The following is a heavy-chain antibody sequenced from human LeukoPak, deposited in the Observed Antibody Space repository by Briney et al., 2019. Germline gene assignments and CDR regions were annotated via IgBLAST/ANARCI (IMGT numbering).Heavy chain of an antibody. J-gene: IGHJ4*02. Sequence: GGSLRLSCAASGFTFSSNSMTWVRQTPGKGLEWVSGISGSGDSTFYADPVKGRFTISRDNSRNTLYLQMSSLRPEDTAVYYCTKWSGFGDDWGQGTLVTVSS. V-gene: IGHV3-23*01. CDR2: ISGSGDST. CDR1: GFTFSSNS. D-gene: IGHD3-10*01. CDR3: TKWSGFGDD.